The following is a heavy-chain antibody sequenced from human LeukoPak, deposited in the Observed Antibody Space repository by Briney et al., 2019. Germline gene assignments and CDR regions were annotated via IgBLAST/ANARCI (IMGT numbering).Heavy chain of an antibody. CDR2: IIPIFGTA. CDR3: AYDTGAAGYCSGGSCYI. V-gene: IGHV1-69*05. CDR1: GGTFSSYA. J-gene: IGHJ4*02. D-gene: IGHD2-15*01. Sequence: GASVTVSCKASGGTFSSYAISWVRQAPGQGLEWMGRIIPIFGTANYAQKFQGRVTITTDESTSTAYMELSSLRSEDTAVYYCAYDTGAAGYCSGGSCYIWGQGTLVTVSS.